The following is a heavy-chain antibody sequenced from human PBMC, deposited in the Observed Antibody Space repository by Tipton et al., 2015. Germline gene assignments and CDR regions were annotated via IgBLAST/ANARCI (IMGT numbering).Heavy chain of an antibody. CDR3: ALFPTGLDHYSEVDV. CDR2: IIPFIGTG. CDR1: GGTFREFS. V-gene: IGHV1-69*06. Sequence: QLVQSGAEVKEPGSSVNVSCTATGGTFREFSVNWVRQAPGQGLAWLRGIIPFIGTGWYARVFKGRVKISADRSETATTAYLGLTQVKSADTAVYFCALFPTGLDHYSEVDVWGQGTTVSVSS. J-gene: IGHJ6*02. D-gene: IGHD5-18*01.